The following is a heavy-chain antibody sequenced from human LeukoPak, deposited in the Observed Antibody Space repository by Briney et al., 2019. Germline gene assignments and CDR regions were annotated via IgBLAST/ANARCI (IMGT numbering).Heavy chain of an antibody. Sequence: GKSRRLSCAVSGFTFAIYAIHWVRQPPGKGLEWVASISYDGNNKYYAGSVKGQFTSSRDNSKNQLYLQMNSLRAEATAVYYCARDLVGGWDDSSGYYYGYFDYWGEGTLVTVSS. CDR1: GFTFAIYA. V-gene: IGHV3-30-3*01. D-gene: IGHD3-22*01. CDR2: ISYDGNNK. CDR3: ARDLVGGWDDSSGYYYGYFDY. J-gene: IGHJ4*02.